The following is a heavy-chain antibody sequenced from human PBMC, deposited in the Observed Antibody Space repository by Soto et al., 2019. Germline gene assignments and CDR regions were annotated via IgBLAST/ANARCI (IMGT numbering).Heavy chain of an antibody. CDR1: GGSISSGGYY. V-gene: IGHV4-31*03. CDR3: ARVLTLDSSSWYALDY. J-gene: IGHJ4*02. D-gene: IGHD6-13*01. CDR2: IYYSGST. Sequence: PSETLSLTCTVSGGSISSGGYYWSWIRQHPGKGLEWIGYIYYSGSTYYNPSLKSRVTISVDTSKNQFSLKLSSVTAADTAVYYCARVLTLDSSSWYALDYWGQGTLVTVSS.